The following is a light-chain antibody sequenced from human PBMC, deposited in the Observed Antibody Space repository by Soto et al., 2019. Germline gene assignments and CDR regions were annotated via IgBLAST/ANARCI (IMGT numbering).Light chain of an antibody. CDR3: FQPLEFPPP. V-gene: IGKV2-40*01. Sequence: VVMTQAPLSLPVTPGEPASISCRSSQSLLDTDDGNTYLDWYLQKPGQSPQLLIYALSYRASGVPGRLSVSGSDTYFTLAISRVEAGDVGLYYCFQPLEFPPPFGGGTKVELK. CDR2: ALS. CDR1: QSLLDTDDGNTY. J-gene: IGKJ4*01.